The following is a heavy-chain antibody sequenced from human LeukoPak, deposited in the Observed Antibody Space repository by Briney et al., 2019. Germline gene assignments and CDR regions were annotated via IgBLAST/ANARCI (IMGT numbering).Heavy chain of an antibody. CDR3: ARTRVAGTSGAFDI. CDR1: GYTFTTYW. CDR2: IYPGDSDT. V-gene: IGHV5-51*01. Sequence: GESLQISCKGSGYTFTTYWISWVRQMRGKGLEWMGIIYPGDSDTRNRPPFQGQVTISVDKSISTAYLQWSSLKASDTAMYYCARTRVAGTSGAFDIWGQGTMVTVSS. J-gene: IGHJ3*02. D-gene: IGHD6-19*01.